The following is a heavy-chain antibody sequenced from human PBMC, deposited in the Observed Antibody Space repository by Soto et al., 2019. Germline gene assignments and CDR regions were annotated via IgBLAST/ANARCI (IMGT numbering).Heavy chain of an antibody. CDR2: INPKSGGT. Sequence: QVQLLQSGAEVKKPGASVKVSCKASGDTFTANYIHWVRQAPGQGFEWMGWINPKSGGTKYPQKFQGSVTMNRDTSLSTVYMTLTKLTSDETAVYYCERDLANGGGSAGFDYWGQGTLVTVSS. CDR3: ERDLANGGGSAGFDY. V-gene: IGHV1-2*02. CDR1: GDTFTANY. D-gene: IGHD1-26*01. J-gene: IGHJ4*02.